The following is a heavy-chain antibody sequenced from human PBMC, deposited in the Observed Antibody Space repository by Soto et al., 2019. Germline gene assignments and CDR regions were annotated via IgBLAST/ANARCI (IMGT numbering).Heavy chain of an antibody. CDR1: GFTFSNPW. CDR3: TTDTQGIVGHY. J-gene: IGHJ4*02. CDR2: IKNRVDGGTR. V-gene: IGHV3-15*01. D-gene: IGHD1-26*01. Sequence: EVQLVESGGGLVKPGGSLRLSCVGSGFTFSNPWMGWVRRAPGKGLEWVGRIKNRVDGGTREYAAPVKGRFTISRDDSKSTLYLQMNRLQSEDTAVYYCTTDTQGIVGHYWGRGTLVTVSS.